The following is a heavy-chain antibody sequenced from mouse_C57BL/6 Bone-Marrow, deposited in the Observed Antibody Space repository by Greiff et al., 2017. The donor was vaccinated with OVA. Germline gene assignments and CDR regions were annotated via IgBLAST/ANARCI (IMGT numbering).Heavy chain of an antibody. J-gene: IGHJ2*01. V-gene: IGHV1-42*01. Sequence: VQLKQSGPELVKPGASVKISCKASGYSFTGYYMNWVKQSPEKSLEWIGEINPSTGGTTYNQKFKAKATLTVDKSSSTAYMQLKSLTSEDSAVYYCARWTVVDSYYFDYWGQGTTLTVSS. D-gene: IGHD1-1*01. CDR3: ARWTVVDSYYFDY. CDR1: GYSFTGYY. CDR2: INPSTGGT.